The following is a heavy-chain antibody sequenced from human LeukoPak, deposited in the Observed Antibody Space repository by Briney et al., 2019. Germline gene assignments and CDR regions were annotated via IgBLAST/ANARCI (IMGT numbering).Heavy chain of an antibody. CDR2: IYSSGSN. CDR3: AREPTSGREPTSGRPLDY. V-gene: IGHV4-4*07. J-gene: IGHJ4*02. CDR1: GGSISGYF. D-gene: IGHD5-12*01. Sequence: SETLSLTCTVSGGSISGYFWTWIRQPAGKGLEWIGRIYSSGSNNYNPSLKSRATMSLDTSKNHFSLSLTSVTAADTAVYYCAREPTSGREPTSGRPLDYWGQGTLVTVSS.